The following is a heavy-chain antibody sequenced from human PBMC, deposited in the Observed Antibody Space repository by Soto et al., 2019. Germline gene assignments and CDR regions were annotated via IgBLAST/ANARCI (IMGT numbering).Heavy chain of an antibody. J-gene: IGHJ6*02. V-gene: IGHV4-59*01. CDR1: GGSSSSYN. D-gene: IGHD5-18*01. CDR2: IYYSGST. Sequence: SETLSLTCTVSGGSSSSYNWSWIRQPPAKGLEWIGYIYYSGSTNYNPSLKSRVTISVDTSKNQFSLKLSSVTAADTAVYYCARGRGYSYGRNYYYYYYGMDVWGQGTTVTVSS. CDR3: ARGRGYSYGRNYYYYYYGMDV.